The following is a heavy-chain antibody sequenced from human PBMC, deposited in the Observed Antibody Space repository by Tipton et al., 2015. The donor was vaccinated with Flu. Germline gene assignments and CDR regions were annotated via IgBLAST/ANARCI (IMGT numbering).Heavy chain of an antibody. CDR3: ARGRQDYGDYPD. CDR1: GFTVSSNY. J-gene: IGHJ4*02. CDR2: IYTGGTT. Sequence: SLRLSCAASGFTVSSNYMSWVRQAPGRGLEWVSVIYTGGTTDYADSVKGRFTSSRDNSKNTLYLQMNSLRAEDTAVYYCARGRQDYGDYPDWGQGTLVTVSS. V-gene: IGHV3-66*01. D-gene: IGHD4-17*01.